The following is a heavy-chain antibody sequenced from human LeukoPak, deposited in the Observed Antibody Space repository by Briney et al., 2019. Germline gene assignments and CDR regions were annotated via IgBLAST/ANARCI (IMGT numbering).Heavy chain of an antibody. CDR2: IYHNGST. V-gene: IGHV4-4*02. CDR3: AGIPGYSSGWYDY. Sequence: PSETLSLTCAVSGGSISSSNWWSWVRPPPGKGLEWIGEIYHNGSTNYNPSLKSRVTISVDKSKNQFSLKLSSVTAADTAVYYCAGIPGYSSGWYDYWGQGTLVTVSS. J-gene: IGHJ4*02. D-gene: IGHD6-19*01. CDR1: GGSISSSNW.